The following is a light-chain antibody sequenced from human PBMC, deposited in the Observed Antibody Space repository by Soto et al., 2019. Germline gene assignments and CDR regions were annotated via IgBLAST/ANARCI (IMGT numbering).Light chain of an antibody. CDR3: SSYAASNNFYFV. CDR1: SSDVGGYNY. V-gene: IGLV2-8*01. Sequence: QSALTQPPSASGYPGQSVTISCTGTSSDVGGYNYVSWYQQYPGRAPKLMIYDVTKRPSGVPDRFSGSKSGNTASLTVSGLQSEDEADYYCSSYAASNNFYFVFGGGTKVTVL. CDR2: DVT. J-gene: IGLJ3*02.